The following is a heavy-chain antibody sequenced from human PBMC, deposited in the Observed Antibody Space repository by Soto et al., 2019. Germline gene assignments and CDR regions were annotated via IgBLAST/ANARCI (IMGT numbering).Heavy chain of an antibody. J-gene: IGHJ4*02. V-gene: IGHV4-31*03. CDR1: GGSISSGGYY. Sequence: SETLSLTCTVSGGSISSGGYYWSWIRQRPGKGLEWIGYIYYSGSTYYNPSLKSRVTISVDTSKNQFSLKLSSVTAADTAVYYCAALTTVYYFDYWGQGTLVTVSS. CDR3: AALTTVYYFDY. CDR2: IYYSGST. D-gene: IGHD4-17*01.